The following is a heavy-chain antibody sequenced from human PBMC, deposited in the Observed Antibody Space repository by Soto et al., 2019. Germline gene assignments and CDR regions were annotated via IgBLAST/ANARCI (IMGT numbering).Heavy chain of an antibody. Sequence: SETLSLTCTVSGGSISSYYWSWIRQPPGKGLEWIGYIYYSGSTNYNPSLKSRVTISVDTSKNQFSLKLSSVTAADTAVYYCARAPGSRDAFDIWGQGTMVTVSS. CDR3: ARAPGSRDAFDI. J-gene: IGHJ3*02. CDR2: IYYSGST. CDR1: GGSISSYY. V-gene: IGHV4-59*01. D-gene: IGHD1-26*01.